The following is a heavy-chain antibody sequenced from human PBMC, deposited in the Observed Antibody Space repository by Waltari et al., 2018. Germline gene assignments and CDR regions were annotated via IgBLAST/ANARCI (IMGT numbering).Heavy chain of an antibody. V-gene: IGHV3-53*02. D-gene: IGHD2-15*01. CDR1: GFTVSSNY. Sequence: EVQLVETGGGLIQPGGSLRLSCAASGFTVSSNYMSWVRQAPGKGLEWVSVIYSGGSAYYAYSLKGRFTMSRDNTKNTLYRQIKSLRAEDTAVYYCARDYCSGGSCYFSDYWGQGTLVTVSS. CDR2: IYSGGSA. CDR3: ARDYCSGGSCYFSDY. J-gene: IGHJ4*02.